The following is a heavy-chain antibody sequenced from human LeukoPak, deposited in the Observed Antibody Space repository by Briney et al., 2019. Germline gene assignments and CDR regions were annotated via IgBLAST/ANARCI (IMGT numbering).Heavy chain of an antibody. CDR3: ARAAYGSGSYYNPDFDY. CDR2: ISSSGSTI. J-gene: IGHJ4*02. CDR1: GFTFSDYY. Sequence: PGGSLRLSCAASGFTFSDYYMSWIRQAPGKGLEWVSYISSSGSTIYYADSVRGRFTISRDNAKNSLYLQMNSLRAEDTAVYYCARAAYGSGSYYNPDFDYWGQGTLVTVSS. D-gene: IGHD3-10*01. V-gene: IGHV3-11*04.